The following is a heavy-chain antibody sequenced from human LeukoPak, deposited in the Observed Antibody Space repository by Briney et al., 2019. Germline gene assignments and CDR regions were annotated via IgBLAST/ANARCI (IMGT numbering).Heavy chain of an antibody. CDR1: GFTFSSYA. Sequence: PGGSLRLSCAASGFTFSSYAMSWVHQAPGKGLEWVSAISGSGGSTYYADSVKGRFTISRDNSKNTLYLQMSSLRAEDTAVYYCAKDRDITMIVVVDAFDIWGQGTMVTVSS. D-gene: IGHD3-22*01. J-gene: IGHJ3*02. CDR2: ISGSGGST. V-gene: IGHV3-23*01. CDR3: AKDRDITMIVVVDAFDI.